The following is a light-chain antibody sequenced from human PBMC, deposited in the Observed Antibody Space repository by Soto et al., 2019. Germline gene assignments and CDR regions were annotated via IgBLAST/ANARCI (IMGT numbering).Light chain of an antibody. Sequence: EIVLTQSPGTLSLSPGERATLSCRASQSLSSYLAWYQQNPGQAPRLLIYGASSRATGIPDRFSGSGSGTDFTLTISRLEPEDFAVYYCQQYGTSSWTFGQGTKVDIK. CDR1: QSLSSY. CDR2: GAS. CDR3: QQYGTSSWT. J-gene: IGKJ1*01. V-gene: IGKV3-20*01.